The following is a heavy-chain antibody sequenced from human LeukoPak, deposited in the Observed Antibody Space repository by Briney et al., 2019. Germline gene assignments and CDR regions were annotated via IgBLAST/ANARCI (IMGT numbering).Heavy chain of an antibody. J-gene: IGHJ4*02. V-gene: IGHV1-18*01. CDR1: GYTFSSYG. CDR2: ISAYNGNT. Sequence: GASVKVSCKASGYTFSSYGTSWVRQAPGQGLEWMGWISAYNGNTNYAQKLQGRVTMTTDTSTSTAYMELRSLRSDDAAVYYCARDGPPRTYCGGDCYPGFDYWGQGTLVTVSS. D-gene: IGHD2-21*02. CDR3: ARDGPPRTYCGGDCYPGFDY.